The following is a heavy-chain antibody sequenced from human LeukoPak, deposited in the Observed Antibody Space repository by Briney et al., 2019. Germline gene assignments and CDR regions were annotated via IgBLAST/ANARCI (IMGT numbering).Heavy chain of an antibody. J-gene: IGHJ5*02. D-gene: IGHD2-2*02. V-gene: IGHV1-2*02. Sequence: ASVKVSCKASGYTFTGYYMHWVRQAPGQGLEWMGWINPNSGGTNYAQKLQGRVTMTTDTSTSTAYMELRSLRSDDTAVYYCARGDLGYCSSTSCYRGARYNWFDPWGQGTLVTVSS. CDR3: ARGDLGYCSSTSCYRGARYNWFDP. CDR2: INPNSGGT. CDR1: GYTFTGYY.